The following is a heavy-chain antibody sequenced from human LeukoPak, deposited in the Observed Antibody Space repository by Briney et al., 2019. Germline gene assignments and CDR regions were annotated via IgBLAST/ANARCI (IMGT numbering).Heavy chain of an antibody. CDR2: ISGSGGST. CDR1: GFTFSSYA. D-gene: IGHD6-13*01. CDR3: AKDLRKYSSSWYNDY. J-gene: IGHJ4*02. V-gene: IGHV3-23*01. Sequence: SGGSLRLSCAASGFTFSSYAMSWVRQAPGKGLEWVSAISGSGGSTYYADSVKGRFTISRDNSKNTLYLQMNSLRAEDTAVYYCAKDLRKYSSSWYNDYWGQGTLVTVSS.